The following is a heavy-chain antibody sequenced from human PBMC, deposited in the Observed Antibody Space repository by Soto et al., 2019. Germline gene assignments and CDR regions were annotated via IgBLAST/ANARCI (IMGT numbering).Heavy chain of an antibody. CDR2: ISSSSSSI. J-gene: IGHJ4*02. V-gene: IGHV3-48*03. D-gene: IGHD2-21*01. Sequence: GSLRLSCAASGFAFSSYEMNWVRLAPGKGLEWVSYISSSSSSIDYADSVKGRFTISRDNAKDSLYLQMNSLRAEDTAVYYCARDRCIPPTGIFDCWGQGTLVTVSS. CDR3: ARDRCIPPTGIFDC. CDR1: GFAFSSYE.